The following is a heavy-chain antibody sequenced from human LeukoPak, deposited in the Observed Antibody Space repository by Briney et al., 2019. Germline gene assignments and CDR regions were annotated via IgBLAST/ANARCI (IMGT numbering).Heavy chain of an antibody. CDR3: ARGPLLPVAISYYDMDV. V-gene: IGHV4-34*01. CDR1: GGSFSGYY. CDR2: INHSGST. D-gene: IGHD2-2*02. Sequence: PSETLSLTCAVYGGSFSGYYWSWIRQPPGKGQEWIGEINHSGSTNYNPSLKSRVTISVDTSKNQFSLKLSSVTAADTAVYYCARGPLLPVAISYYDMDVWGKGTTVTVSS. J-gene: IGHJ6*04.